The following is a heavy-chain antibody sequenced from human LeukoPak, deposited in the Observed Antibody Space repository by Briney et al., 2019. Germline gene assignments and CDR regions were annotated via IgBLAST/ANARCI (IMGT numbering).Heavy chain of an antibody. CDR2: INSRSSTI. V-gene: IGHV3-48*04. J-gene: IGHJ4*02. CDR1: RFTFSNYG. Sequence: GGSLRLSCAASRFTFSNYGVNWVRQAPGKGLEWVSYINSRSSTIYYADSVKGRFTISRDNAKNSLYLQMNSLRAEDTAVYYCARVLRGTGTPDYWGQGTLVTVSS. D-gene: IGHD1-1*01. CDR3: ARVLRGTGTPDY.